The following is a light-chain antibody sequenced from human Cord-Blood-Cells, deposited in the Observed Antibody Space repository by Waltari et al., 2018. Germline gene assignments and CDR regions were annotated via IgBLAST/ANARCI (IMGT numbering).Light chain of an antibody. CDR1: QDISNY. V-gene: IGKV1-33*01. CDR2: DAS. CDR3: QQYDNLPPGT. Sequence: DIQMTQSPSSLSASVGDRVTITCQASQDISNYLNWYQQKPGKAPKLLIYDASNLETGVPSRFSGSGSGTDFPFTISSLQPEDIATYYCQQYDNLPPGTFGQGTKVEIK. J-gene: IGKJ1*01.